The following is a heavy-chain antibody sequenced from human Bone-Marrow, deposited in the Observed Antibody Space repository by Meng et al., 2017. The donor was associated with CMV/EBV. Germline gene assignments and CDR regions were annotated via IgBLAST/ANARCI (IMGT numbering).Heavy chain of an antibody. D-gene: IGHD3-3*01. CDR2: ISSSSSYI. Sequence: GGSLRLSCAASGFTFSSYSMNWVRQAPGKGLEWVSSISSSSSYIYYADSVKGRFTISRDNAKNSLYLQMNSLRAEDTAVYYCARDSTGALFGVVSMVYWGQGTLVTVSS. J-gene: IGHJ4*02. V-gene: IGHV3-21*01. CDR1: GFTFSSYS. CDR3: ARDSTGALFGVVSMVY.